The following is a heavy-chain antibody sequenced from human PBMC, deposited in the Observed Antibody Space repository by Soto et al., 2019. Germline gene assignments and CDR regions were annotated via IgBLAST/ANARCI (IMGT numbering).Heavy chain of an antibody. CDR1: GFTFRNYG. J-gene: IGHJ4*02. V-gene: IGHV3-48*01. Sequence: GGSLRLSCAASGFTFRNYGMNWVRQAPGKGLEWVSYIGIGSSTKYYADSVKGRFTISRDNAKNSLYLQMDSLRAEDTALYYCATHNYYTFEFWGQGALVTVSS. D-gene: IGHD3-22*01. CDR3: ATHNYYTFEF. CDR2: IGIGSSTK.